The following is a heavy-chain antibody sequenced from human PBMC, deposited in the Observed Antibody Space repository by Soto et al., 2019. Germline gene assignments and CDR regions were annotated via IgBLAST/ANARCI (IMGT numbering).Heavy chain of an antibody. CDR2: ISGSGGST. Sequence: PXVSLRLSCAASGFTFSSYAMTWVRQAPGRGLEWVSTISGSGGSTYYADSVKGRFTISRDNSKNTLYLQMNSLRAEDTAVYYCARTLPDFWSGYYTIPPYYFDYWGQGTLVTVSS. V-gene: IGHV3-23*01. J-gene: IGHJ4*02. CDR1: GFTFSSYA. CDR3: ARTLPDFWSGYYTIPPYYFDY. D-gene: IGHD3-3*01.